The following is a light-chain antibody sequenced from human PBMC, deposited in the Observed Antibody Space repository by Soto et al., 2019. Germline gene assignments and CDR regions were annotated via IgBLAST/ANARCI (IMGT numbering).Light chain of an antibody. Sequence: DIEKIQAPCIINEYVGDGVTSTCRASQGIRNDLGWYQQKPGKAPKRLIYAASSLQSGVPSRFSGSGSGTEYTLTISSLHPEDIATYYCLQHNSCPLTYAGGTKVDIK. CDR1: QGIRND. CDR2: AAS. CDR3: LQHNSCPLT. V-gene: IGKV1-17*01. J-gene: IGKJ4*01.